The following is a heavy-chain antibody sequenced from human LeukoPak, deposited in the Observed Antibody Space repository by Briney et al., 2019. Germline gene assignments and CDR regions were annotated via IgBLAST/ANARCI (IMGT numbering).Heavy chain of an antibody. D-gene: IGHD3-16*01. V-gene: IGHV3-7*01. CDR2: IKRDGSEK. J-gene: IGHJ4*02. CDR1: GFTFSNYW. Sequence: GGSLRLSCSASGFTFSNYWMSWVRQAPGKGLEWVATIKRDGSEKYYVDSVKGRFTISKDNTKNSLYLQMNSLRAEDTAVYYGARDLVFGNTYWGQGTLVTVSS. CDR3: ARDLVFGNTY.